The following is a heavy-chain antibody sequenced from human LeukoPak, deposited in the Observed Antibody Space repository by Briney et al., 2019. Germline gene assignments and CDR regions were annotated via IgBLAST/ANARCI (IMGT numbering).Heavy chain of an antibody. CDR1: GFTFSSYG. CDR2: IRYDGSNK. CDR3: AKDSTTYYDFWSGYYGGGALDY. Sequence: PGGSLRLSCAASGFTFSSYGMHWVRHAPGKGQEWVAFIRYDGSNKYYADSVKGRFTISRDNSKNTLYLQMNSLRAEDTAVYYCAKDSTTYYDFWSGYYGGGALDYWGRGTRVTVS. J-gene: IGHJ4*02. D-gene: IGHD3-3*01. V-gene: IGHV3-30*02.